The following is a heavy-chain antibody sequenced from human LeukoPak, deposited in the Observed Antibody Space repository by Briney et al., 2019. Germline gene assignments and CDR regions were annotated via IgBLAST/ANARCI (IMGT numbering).Heavy chain of an antibody. CDR2: IYSGGST. CDR3: ARGLYDSSGYYWEDY. CDR1: GSTVSSNY. Sequence: AGGSLRLSCAASGSTVSSNYMSWVRQAPGKGLEWVSVIYSGGSTYYADSVKGRFTISRDNSKNTLYLQMNSLRAEDTAVYYCARGLYDSSGYYWEDYWGQGTLVTVSS. J-gene: IGHJ4*02. V-gene: IGHV3-53*01. D-gene: IGHD3-22*01.